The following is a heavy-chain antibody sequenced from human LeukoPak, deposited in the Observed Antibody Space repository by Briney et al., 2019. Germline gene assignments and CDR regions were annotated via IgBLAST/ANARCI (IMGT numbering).Heavy chain of an antibody. J-gene: IGHJ4*02. CDR1: GYTFTGYY. CDR3: ARAHDSSGYYYDPFFDY. V-gene: IGHV1-2*02. Sequence: ASVKVSCKASGYTFTGYYMHWVRQAPGQGLEWMGWINPNSGGTNYAQKFQGRVTMTRDTSISTAYTELSRLRSDDTAVYYCARAHDSSGYYYDPFFDYWGQGTLVTVSS. CDR2: INPNSGGT. D-gene: IGHD3-22*01.